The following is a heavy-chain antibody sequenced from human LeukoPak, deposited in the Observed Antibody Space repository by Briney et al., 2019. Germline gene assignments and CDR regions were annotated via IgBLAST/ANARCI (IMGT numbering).Heavy chain of an antibody. Sequence: PGGSLRLSCAASGFALSSSVMSWVRQAPGQGPEWLSVIGTDGATKYYADSVKGRFTISRDISKSTLFLQMDSLRPEDTAVYYCAKVLVGGRGRAFDYWGQGALVTVSS. V-gene: IGHV3-23*01. D-gene: IGHD1-26*01. CDR1: GFALSSSV. CDR2: IGTDGATK. J-gene: IGHJ4*02. CDR3: AKVLVGGRGRAFDY.